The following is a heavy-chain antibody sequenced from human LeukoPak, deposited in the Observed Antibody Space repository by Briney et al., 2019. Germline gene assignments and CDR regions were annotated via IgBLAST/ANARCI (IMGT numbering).Heavy chain of an antibody. J-gene: IGHJ3*02. CDR1: GYSISSGYY. Sequence: PSETLSLTCTVSGYSISSGYYWGWIRQPPGKGLEWIGSIYHSGSTYYNPSLKSRVTISVDTSKNQFSLKLSSVTAADTAVYYCARGIGGYGSGSYSDAFDIWGQGTMVTVSS. CDR3: ARGIGGYGSGSYSDAFDI. CDR2: IYHSGST. D-gene: IGHD3-10*01. V-gene: IGHV4-38-2*02.